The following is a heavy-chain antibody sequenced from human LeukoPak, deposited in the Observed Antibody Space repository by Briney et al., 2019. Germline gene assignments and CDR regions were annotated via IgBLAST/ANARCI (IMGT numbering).Heavy chain of an antibody. D-gene: IGHD6-19*01. Sequence: GSSVKVSCKASGYTFTSYAMNWVRQAPGQGLEWMGWINTNTGNPTYAQGFTGRFVFSLDTSVSTAYLQISSLKAEDTAVYYCARVGGSSGWLEYYYYYYGMDVWGQGTTVTVSS. CDR2: INTNTGNP. CDR3: ARVGGSSGWLEYYYYYYGMDV. V-gene: IGHV7-4-1*02. J-gene: IGHJ6*02. CDR1: GYTFTSYA.